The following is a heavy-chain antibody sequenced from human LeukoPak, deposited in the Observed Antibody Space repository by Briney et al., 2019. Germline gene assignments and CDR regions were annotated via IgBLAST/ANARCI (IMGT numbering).Heavy chain of an antibody. V-gene: IGHV1-46*01. CDR1: GYTFTSYY. J-gene: IGHJ4*02. Sequence: GASVTVSCKASGYTFTSYYMHWVRQAPGQGLEWMGIVNPSGGSTSYAQKFQGRVTMTRDTPTSTVYMELSSLRSEDTAVYYCARDLSSTYYYDSSGPRGADYWGPGTLVTVSS. D-gene: IGHD3-22*01. CDR2: VNPSGGST. CDR3: ARDLSSTYYYDSSGPRGADY.